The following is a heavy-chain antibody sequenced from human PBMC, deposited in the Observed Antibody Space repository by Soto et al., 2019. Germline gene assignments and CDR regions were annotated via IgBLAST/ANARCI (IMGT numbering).Heavy chain of an antibody. Sequence: GGSLRLSCTASGFTFSNYAMSWVRQAPGKGLEWVSAIRSSGTGTYYAVSVQGRFTISRDNSKNTLYLQMNSLRVEDTAVYYCAKKVPGSNPLAAWGQGALVTVSS. J-gene: IGHJ5*02. D-gene: IGHD1-1*01. CDR1: GFTFSNYA. CDR2: IRSSGTGT. CDR3: AKKVPGSNPLAA. V-gene: IGHV3-23*01.